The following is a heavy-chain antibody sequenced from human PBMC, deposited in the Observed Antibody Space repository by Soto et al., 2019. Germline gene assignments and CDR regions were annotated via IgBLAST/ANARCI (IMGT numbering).Heavy chain of an antibody. V-gene: IGHV5-51*01. D-gene: IGHD5-12*01. CDR1: GYYSTSYW. J-gene: IGHJ3*01. CDR3: ARRGGLSGRDAFDV. CDR2: VYVSDSET. Sequence: LGESLEISCRGSGYYSTSYWIAWVRQMSGKGLEWLGSVYVSDSETKYSPSFQGQVTISADKATHTAYLHWNSLKASATGMYYCARRGGLSGRDAFDVWGEGRMV.